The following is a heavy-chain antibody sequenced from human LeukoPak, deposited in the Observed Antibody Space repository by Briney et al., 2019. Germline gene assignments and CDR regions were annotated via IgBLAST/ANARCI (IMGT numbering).Heavy chain of an antibody. Sequence: ASVKVSCKASGYTFTMNGLSWVRQAPGQGLEWMGWINTYNDKTNYAQRLQGRVTMTTDTSTSTAYMELRSLRSDDTAVYYCVRDHNSENWGSLGKWGQGTLVTVSS. CDR1: GYTFTMNG. CDR2: INTYNDKT. CDR3: VRDHNSENWGSLGK. D-gene: IGHD7-27*01. J-gene: IGHJ4*02. V-gene: IGHV1-18*01.